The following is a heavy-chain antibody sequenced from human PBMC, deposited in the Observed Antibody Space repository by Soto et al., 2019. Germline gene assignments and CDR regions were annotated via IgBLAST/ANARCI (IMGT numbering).Heavy chain of an antibody. D-gene: IGHD6-6*01. CDR2: INTDNGKT. V-gene: IGHV1-18*04. CDR1: GYTLSNNG. Sequence: QVQLVQSGAEVKKPGASVRVSCKASGYTLSNNGISWARQAPGQRLEWVGWINTDNGKTNYAQRFQGRVTMTTDTSTNMTYMELRNLRFDDTAVYYCVRDDGGLVRYHYRGWDVWGQGTTVTVTS. CDR3: VRDDGGLVRYHYRGWDV. J-gene: IGHJ6*02.